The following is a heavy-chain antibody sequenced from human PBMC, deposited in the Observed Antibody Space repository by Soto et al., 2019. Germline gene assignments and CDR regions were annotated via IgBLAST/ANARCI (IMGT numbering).Heavy chain of an antibody. Sequence: EVQLLESGGGLVQPGGSLRLSCAASGFTFSSYAMSWVRQAPGKGLEWVSAISGSGGSTYYADSVKGRFTISRDNSKNTLYLQMYSLRAEDTAVYYCAKDHTPERFGDVWGQGTTVTVSS. V-gene: IGHV3-23*01. CDR2: ISGSGGST. D-gene: IGHD3-16*01. CDR3: AKDHTPERFGDV. J-gene: IGHJ6*02. CDR1: GFTFSSYA.